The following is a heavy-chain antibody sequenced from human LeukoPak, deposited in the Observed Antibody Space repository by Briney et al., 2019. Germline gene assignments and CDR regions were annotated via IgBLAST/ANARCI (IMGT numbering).Heavy chain of an antibody. CDR1: GYTLTELS. CDR2: FDPEDGET. J-gene: IGHJ4*02. V-gene: IGHV1-24*01. Sequence: GASVKVSCKVSGYTLTELSMHWVRQAPGKGLEWMGGFDPEDGETIYAQKFQGRVTMTEDTSTDTAYMELSSLRSEDTAVYYCATARPYYYGSGSPDPFDYWGQGTLVTVSS. D-gene: IGHD3-10*01. CDR3: ATARPYYYGSGSPDPFDY.